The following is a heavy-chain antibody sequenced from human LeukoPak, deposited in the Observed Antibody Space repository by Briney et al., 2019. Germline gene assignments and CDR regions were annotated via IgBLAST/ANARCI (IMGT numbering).Heavy chain of an antibody. J-gene: IGHJ4*01. Sequence: ASVKVSCKASGYTFIGNGITWVRQAPGQGLEWMGWISGYNGNTAHAQMFQGRVTMTEDTSTDTAYMELSSLRSEDTAVYYCATARGGSYPLLDYWGQGTLVTVSS. CDR3: ATARGGSYPLLDY. V-gene: IGHV1-18*01. D-gene: IGHD1-26*01. CDR2: ISGYNGNT. CDR1: GYTFIGNG.